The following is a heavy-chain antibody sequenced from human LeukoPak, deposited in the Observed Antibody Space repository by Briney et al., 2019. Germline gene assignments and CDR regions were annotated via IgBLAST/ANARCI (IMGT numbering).Heavy chain of an antibody. CDR1: GYSFSTYW. Sequence: GESLKIFCKGPGYSFSTYWIGWVRQMPGKGLEWMGIIYPGDSDTRYSPSLQGQVTISADKSTGTAYLQWTSLKASDTAMYYCARRQGATTVAGTFDYWGQGTLVTVSS. D-gene: IGHD6-19*01. V-gene: IGHV5-51*01. J-gene: IGHJ4*02. CDR3: ARRQGATTVAGTFDY. CDR2: IYPGDSDT.